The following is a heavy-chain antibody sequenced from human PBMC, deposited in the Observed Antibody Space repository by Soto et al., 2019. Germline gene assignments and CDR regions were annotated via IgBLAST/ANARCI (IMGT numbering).Heavy chain of an antibody. Sequence: GGSLRLSCAASGFAFSTYGMHWVRQAPGKGLEWVALISYDGGDYYYADSVKGRFTISRDNSKHTLSLQMDSLRVEYTAVYYCAKDFGAWSDSWGQGTLVTVS. V-gene: IGHV3-30*18. CDR3: AKDFGAWSDS. D-gene: IGHD3-10*01. J-gene: IGHJ5*01. CDR2: ISYDGGDY. CDR1: GFAFSTYG.